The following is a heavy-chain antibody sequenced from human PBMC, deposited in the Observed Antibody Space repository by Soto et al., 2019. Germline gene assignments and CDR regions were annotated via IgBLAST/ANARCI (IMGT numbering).Heavy chain of an antibody. D-gene: IGHD1-1*01. CDR2: IYYSGST. J-gene: IGHJ4*02. Sequence: SETLSLTCTVSGGSISSYYWSWIRQPPGKGLEWIGYIYYSGSTNYNPSLKSRVTISVDTSKNQFSLKLSSVTAADTAVYYCARGRGSLGRYRWYFDYSGQLTLVTVSS. CDR1: GGSISSYY. V-gene: IGHV4-59*01. CDR3: ARGRGSLGRYRWYFDY.